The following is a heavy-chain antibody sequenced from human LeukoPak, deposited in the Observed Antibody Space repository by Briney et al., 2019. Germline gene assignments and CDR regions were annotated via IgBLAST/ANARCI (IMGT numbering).Heavy chain of an antibody. CDR1: GYTLTNYN. J-gene: IGHJ5*02. Sequence: GASVKVACKASGYTLTNYNMHWVQQAPGKGLEWMGLVDPEDGETIYAEKFQGRVTITADTSTDTAYMELSSLRSEDTAVYYCATEFRITMIVGEPAWGQGTLVTVSS. V-gene: IGHV1-69-2*01. CDR3: ATEFRITMIVGEPA. D-gene: IGHD3-22*01. CDR2: VDPEDGET.